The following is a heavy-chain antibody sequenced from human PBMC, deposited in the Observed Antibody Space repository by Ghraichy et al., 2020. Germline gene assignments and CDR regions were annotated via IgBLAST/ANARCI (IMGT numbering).Heavy chain of an antibody. Sequence: SETLSLTCTVSGGSISSYYWSWIRQPPGKGLEWIGYIYYSGSTNYNPSLKSRVTISVDTSKNQFSLKLSSVTAADTAVYYCARGLRGSLWFGELSLDYWGQGTLVTVSS. V-gene: IGHV4-59*01. CDR1: GGSISSYY. J-gene: IGHJ4*02. CDR2: IYYSGST. CDR3: ARGLRGSLWFGELSLDY. D-gene: IGHD3-10*01.